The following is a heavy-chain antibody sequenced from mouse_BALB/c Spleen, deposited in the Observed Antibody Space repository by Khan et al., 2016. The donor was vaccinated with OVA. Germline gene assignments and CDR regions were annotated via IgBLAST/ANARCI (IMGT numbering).Heavy chain of an antibody. D-gene: IGHD2-1*01. V-gene: IGHV5-17*02. CDR2: ISSGSSTI. CDR1: GFTFSSFG. Sequence: EVNLVESGGGLVQPGGSRKLSCAASGFTFSSFGMHWVRQAPKKGLEWVAYISSGSSTIYYVDTVKGRFTISRDNPKNTLFLQMTSLRSEVTAMYYCARSGGNFHWYFDVWGAGTSVTVSS. J-gene: IGHJ1*01. CDR3: ARSGGNFHWYFDV.